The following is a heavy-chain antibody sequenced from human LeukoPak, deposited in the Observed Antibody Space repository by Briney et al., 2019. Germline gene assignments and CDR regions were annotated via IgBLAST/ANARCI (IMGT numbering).Heavy chain of an antibody. Sequence: GGSLRLSCAASGFTFSSYAMSWVRQAPGKGLEWVSAISGSGGSTYYADSVKGRFTISRDNSKNTLYLQMNSLRAEDTAVYYCAIGIVVVVAATPEYFQHWGQGTLVTVSS. J-gene: IGHJ1*01. CDR2: ISGSGGST. CDR3: AIGIVVVVAATPEYFQH. CDR1: GFTFSSYA. V-gene: IGHV3-23*01. D-gene: IGHD2-15*01.